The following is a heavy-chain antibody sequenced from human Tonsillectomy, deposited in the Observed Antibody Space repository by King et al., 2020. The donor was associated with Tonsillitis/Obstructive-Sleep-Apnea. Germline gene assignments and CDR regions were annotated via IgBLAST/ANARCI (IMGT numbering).Heavy chain of an antibody. CDR1: GGSFSGYY. J-gene: IGHJ2*01. CDR2: INHSGST. Sequence: VQLQQWGAGLLKPSETLSLTCAVYGGSFSGYYWSWIRQPPGKGLEWIGEINHSGSTNYNPSLKSRVTISVETSESQFSLKLSSVTAADTAVYYCARGEGYSYGYWYFDLWGRGTLVTVSS. CDR3: ARGEGYSYGYWYFDL. V-gene: IGHV4-34*01. D-gene: IGHD5-18*01.